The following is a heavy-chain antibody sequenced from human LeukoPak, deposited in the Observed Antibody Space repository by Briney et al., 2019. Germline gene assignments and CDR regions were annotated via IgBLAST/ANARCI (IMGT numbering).Heavy chain of an antibody. Sequence: GGSLRLSCAASGFTFSSYAMSWVRQAPGKGLEWVSAISGSGGSTYYADSVKGRFTISRDNSKNTLYLQTNSLRAEDTAVYYCAKDGELYSSGWYLNYWGQGTLVTVSS. CDR2: ISGSGGST. V-gene: IGHV3-23*01. D-gene: IGHD6-19*01. J-gene: IGHJ4*02. CDR3: AKDGELYSSGWYLNY. CDR1: GFTFSSYA.